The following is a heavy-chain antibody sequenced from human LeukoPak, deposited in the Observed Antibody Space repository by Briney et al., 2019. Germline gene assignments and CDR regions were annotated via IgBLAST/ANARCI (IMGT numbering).Heavy chain of an antibody. D-gene: IGHD1-14*01. CDR2: TKQDGSEK. CDR1: GFTFSSYS. V-gene: IGHV3-7*01. J-gene: IGHJ4*02. CDR3: ARNQRRLDY. Sequence: GGSLRLSCAASGFTFSSYSMSWVRQAPGKGLELVANTKQDGSEKYYVGSVKGRFTISRDNNAKNSLYLQLNSLRADDTAVYYCARNQRRLDYWGQGALVTVSS.